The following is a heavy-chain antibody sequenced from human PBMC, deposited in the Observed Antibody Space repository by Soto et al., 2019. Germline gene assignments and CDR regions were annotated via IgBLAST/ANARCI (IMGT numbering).Heavy chain of an antibody. CDR1: GDSVSNNSAA. J-gene: IGHJ3*02. Sequence: SQTLSLTCAISGDSVSNNSAAWNWIRQSPSRGLEWLGRTYYRSKWYNDYAVSVKSRIIINPDTSKNEFSLQLNSVTPGDTAVYYCARERYGDYGRGTFDIWGQGTMVTVSS. D-gene: IGHD4-17*01. CDR2: TYYRSKWYN. CDR3: ARERYGDYGRGTFDI. V-gene: IGHV6-1*01.